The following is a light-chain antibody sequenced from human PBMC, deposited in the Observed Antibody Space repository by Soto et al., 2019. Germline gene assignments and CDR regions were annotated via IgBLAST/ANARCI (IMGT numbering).Light chain of an antibody. CDR3: QQYSSSPRVT. J-gene: IGKJ4*01. V-gene: IGKV3-20*01. CDR1: QSVSSSY. Sequence: EIVLTQSPGTLSLSPGERATLSCRASQSVSSSYLAWYQQKPGQAPRLLIYGASSRATGIPDRFSGSGSGTDFTLTISELEPEDFAGYYCQQYSSSPRVTFGGGTKVEIK. CDR2: GAS.